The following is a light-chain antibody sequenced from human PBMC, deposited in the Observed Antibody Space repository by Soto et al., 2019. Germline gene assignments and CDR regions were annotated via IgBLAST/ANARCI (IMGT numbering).Light chain of an antibody. V-gene: IGLV2-14*01. CDR1: SSDVGSYNY. CDR3: SSYTTRTPIYV. J-gene: IGLJ1*01. CDR2: EVS. Sequence: QSSLTQPASVSGSPGQSITISCTGTSSDVGSYNYVSWYQLHPGKAPKLMIYEVSNRPSGVSNRFSGSKSGDTASLPISRLQAADEADYYCSSYTTRTPIYVFGTEAKVTVL.